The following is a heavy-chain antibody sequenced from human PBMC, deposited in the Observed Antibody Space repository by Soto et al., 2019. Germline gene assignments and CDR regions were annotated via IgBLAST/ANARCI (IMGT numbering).Heavy chain of an antibody. J-gene: IGHJ4*02. CDR2: ISAYNGNT. D-gene: IGHD3-9*01. V-gene: IGHV1-18*01. CDR3: ARDYYDILTGYYLPLFDY. Sequence: GASVKVSCKASGYTFTSYGISWVRQAPGQGLEWMGWISAYNGNTNYAQKLQGRVTMTTDTSTSTAYMELRSLRSDDTAVYYCARDYYDILTGYYLPLFDYWGQGTLVTVSS. CDR1: GYTFTSYG.